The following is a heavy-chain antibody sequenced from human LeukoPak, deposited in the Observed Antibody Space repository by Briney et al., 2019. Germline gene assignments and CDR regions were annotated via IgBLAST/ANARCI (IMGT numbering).Heavy chain of an antibody. CDR2: IWYDGSNK. V-gene: IGHV3-33*06. D-gene: IGHD6-19*01. CDR3: AKEAFNIAVAGSGAFDI. J-gene: IGHJ3*02. Sequence: GRSLRLSCAASGFTFSSYGMHWVRQALGKGLEWVAVIWYDGSNKYYADSVKGRFTISRDNSKNTLYLQMNSLRAEDTAVYYCAKEAFNIAVAGSGAFDIWGQGTMVTVSS. CDR1: GFTFSSYG.